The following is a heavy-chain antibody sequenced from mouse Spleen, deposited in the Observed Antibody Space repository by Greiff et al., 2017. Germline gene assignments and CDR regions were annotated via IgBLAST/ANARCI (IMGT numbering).Heavy chain of an antibody. Sequence: EVQLQQSGPGMVKPSQSLSLTCTVTGYSITSGYDWHWIRHFPGNKLEWMGYISYSGSTNYNPSLKSRISITHDTSKNHFFLKLNSVTTEDTATYYCARADGRGGPWFAYWGQGTLVTVSA. J-gene: IGHJ3*01. D-gene: IGHD1-1*01. V-gene: IGHV3-1*01. CDR2: ISYSGST. CDR3: ARADGRGGPWFAY. CDR1: GYSITSGYD.